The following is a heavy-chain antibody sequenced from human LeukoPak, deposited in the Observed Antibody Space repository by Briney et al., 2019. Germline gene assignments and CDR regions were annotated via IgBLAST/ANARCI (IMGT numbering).Heavy chain of an antibody. CDR2: IYYSGST. Sequence: PSETLSLTCTVSGGSISSYYWSWIRQPPGKGLEWIGYIYYSGSTNYNPSLKSRVTISVDTSKNQFSLKLSPVTAADTAVYYCARVRMTTVTSPSYYYGMDVWGQGTTVTVSS. CDR3: ARVRMTTVTSPSYYYGMDV. J-gene: IGHJ6*02. D-gene: IGHD4-17*01. V-gene: IGHV4-59*08. CDR1: GGSISSYY.